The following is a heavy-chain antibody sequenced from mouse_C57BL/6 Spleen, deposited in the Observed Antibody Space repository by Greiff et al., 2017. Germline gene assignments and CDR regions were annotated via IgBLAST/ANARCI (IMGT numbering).Heavy chain of an antibody. V-gene: IGHV3-6*01. CDR1: GYSIPSGYY. CDR2: ISYDGSN. J-gene: IGHJ2*01. Sequence: EVQLQASGPGLVQPSQSLSLTRSVTGYSIPSGYYWNWLRQFPGNKLEWMGYISYDGSNNYNPSLKNRISITRDTSKNQFCLKLNSVTTEDTATYYCARGDGSIDYWGQGTTLTVSS. D-gene: IGHD1-1*01. CDR3: ARGDGSIDY.